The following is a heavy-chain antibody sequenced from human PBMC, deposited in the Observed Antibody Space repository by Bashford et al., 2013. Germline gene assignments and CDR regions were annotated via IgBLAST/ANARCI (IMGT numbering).Heavy chain of an antibody. D-gene: IGHD3-10*01. V-gene: IGHV1-46*01. CDR1: GYTFTGYH. J-gene: IGHJ4*02. CDR3: ARDFRFGEVVSFDY. Sequence: ASVKVSCKPSGYTFTGYHIHWVRQAPGQGFEWMGIINPSGGSTSYAQNFQGRVTLTSDTSTSTVYMELSSLRSEDTAVYYCARDFRFGEVVSFDYWGQGTLVTVSS. CDR2: INPSGGST.